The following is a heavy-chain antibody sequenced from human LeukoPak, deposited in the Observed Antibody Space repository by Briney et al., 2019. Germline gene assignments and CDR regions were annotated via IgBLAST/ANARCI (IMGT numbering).Heavy chain of an antibody. CDR2: INHSGST. CDR1: GGSFSGYY. D-gene: IGHD5-12*01. V-gene: IGHV4-34*01. CDR3: ARVYRNGMDV. J-gene: IGHJ6*02. Sequence: SETLSLTCAVYGGSFSGYYWSWIRQPPGKGLEWIREINHSGSTNYNPSLKSRVTISVDTSKNQFSLKLSSVTAADTAVYYCARVYRNGMDVWGQGTTVTVSS.